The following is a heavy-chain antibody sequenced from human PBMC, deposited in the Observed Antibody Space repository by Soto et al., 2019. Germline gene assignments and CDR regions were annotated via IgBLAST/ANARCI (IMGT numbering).Heavy chain of an antibody. D-gene: IGHD3-3*01. J-gene: IGHJ3*02. CDR2: IYWNDDK. CDR3: AHRRAFRSGSDYFDI. CDR1: GFSLSTSGVG. Sequence: QITLKESGPTRVKPTQTLTLTCTFSGFSLSTSGVGVGWIRQPPGKALEWLALIYWNDDKRYSPSLKSRLTNTKDPSKNHVVLTLTNMDPVDTATYYCAHRRAFRSGSDYFDIWGQGTMVTVSS. V-gene: IGHV2-5*01.